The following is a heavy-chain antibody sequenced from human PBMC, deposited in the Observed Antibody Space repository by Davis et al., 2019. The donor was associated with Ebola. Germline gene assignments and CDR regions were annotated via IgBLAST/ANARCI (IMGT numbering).Heavy chain of an antibody. CDR3: ARDRDYYDTSAYHPRGWFDL. D-gene: IGHD3-22*01. Sequence: GESLKISCVGSGFTFDDYAMNWVRQAPGKGLEWVSSITSSGDSIHYADSVKGRFTVSRDNAKTSLYLQMNSLRAEDTAVYFCARDRDYYDTSAYHPRGWFDLWGQGTLVTVSS. CDR1: GFTFDDYA. CDR2: ITSSGDSI. V-gene: IGHV3-21*01. J-gene: IGHJ5*02.